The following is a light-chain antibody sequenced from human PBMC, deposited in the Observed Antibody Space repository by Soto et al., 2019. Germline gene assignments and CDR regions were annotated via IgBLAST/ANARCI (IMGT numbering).Light chain of an antibody. CDR2: EVS. J-gene: IGLJ1*01. CDR1: SSDVGAYNY. V-gene: IGLV2-14*01. CDR3: SSLTTRFTYV. Sequence: QSVLTQPASVSGSPGQSVAISCSGTSSDVGAYNYVSWYQQNPGKDPKLLLSEVSNRPSGVSDRFFGSKSGNTASLTISGLQAEDEADYYCSSLTTRFTYVFGTGTKLTVL.